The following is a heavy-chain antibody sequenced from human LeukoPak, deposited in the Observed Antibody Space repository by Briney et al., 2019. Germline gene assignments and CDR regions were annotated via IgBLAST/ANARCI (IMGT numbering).Heavy chain of an antibody. V-gene: IGHV4-34*01. CDR3: AVGSGSYYSAFDI. D-gene: IGHD3-10*01. CDR1: GGSFSGYY. Sequence: SETLSLTCAVYGGSFSGYYWSWIRQPPGKGLEWIGEINHSGSTNYNPSLKSRVTISVDTSKNQFSLKLSSVTAADTAVYYCAVGSGSYYSAFDIWGQGTMVTVSS. CDR2: INHSGST. J-gene: IGHJ3*02.